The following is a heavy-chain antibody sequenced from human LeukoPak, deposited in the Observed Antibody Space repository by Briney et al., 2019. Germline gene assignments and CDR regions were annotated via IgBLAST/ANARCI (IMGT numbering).Heavy chain of an antibody. CDR2: IKQDGSEK. D-gene: IGHD6-13*01. Sequence: GGSLRLSCAASGFTFSSYWMSWVRQAPGKGLEWVANIKQDGSEKYYVDSVKGRFTISRDNAKNSLYLQMNSLRAEDTAVYYCARGRAAADHPYYYYYYMDVWGKGTTVTVSS. CDR1: GFTFSSYW. V-gene: IGHV3-7*01. CDR3: ARGRAAADHPYYYYYYMDV. J-gene: IGHJ6*03.